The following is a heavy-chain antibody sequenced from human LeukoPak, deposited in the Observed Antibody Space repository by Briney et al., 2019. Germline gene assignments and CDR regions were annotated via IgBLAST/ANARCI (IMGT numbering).Heavy chain of an antibody. D-gene: IGHD1-26*01. CDR1: GFTFGSND. Sequence: SGGSLRLSCAASGFTFGSNDMNWVRQAPGKGLEWVSGITGTGDRTFYADSVKGRFTISRDNSKNTLYLQMNSLRAEDTAVYYCAKSPFSGNYRLFDYWGQGTLVTVSS. J-gene: IGHJ4*02. V-gene: IGHV3-23*01. CDR3: AKSPFSGNYRLFDY. CDR2: ITGTGDRT.